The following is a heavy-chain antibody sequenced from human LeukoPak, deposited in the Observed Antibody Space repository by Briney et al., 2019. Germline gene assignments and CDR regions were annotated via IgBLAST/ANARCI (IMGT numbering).Heavy chain of an antibody. V-gene: IGHV3-21*01. CDR2: IGTSSSYI. J-gene: IGHJ4*02. CDR1: GFTFSSYS. D-gene: IGHD4-23*01. Sequence: GGSLRLSCAASGFTFSSYSMNWVRQAPGKGVEWVSSIGTSSSYIYYADSLKGRFTISRDNAKNSLYLQMNSLRAEDTAVYYCARLVDSGWQPSLYYFDYWGQGILVTVSP. CDR3: ARLVDSGWQPSLYYFDY.